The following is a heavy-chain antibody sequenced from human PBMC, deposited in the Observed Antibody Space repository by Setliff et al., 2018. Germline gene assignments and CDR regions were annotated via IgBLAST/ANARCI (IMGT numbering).Heavy chain of an antibody. CDR3: ARDNRGYAWDYYYMDV. CDR1: GYTFTSYA. J-gene: IGHJ6*03. Sequence: ASVKVSCKASGYTFTSYAMNWVRQAPGQGLEWMGWINTNTGNPTYAQGFTGRFVFSLDTSVSTAYLQISSLKAEDTAVYYCARDNRGYAWDYYYMDVWGKGTTVTISS. V-gene: IGHV7-4-1*02. CDR2: INTNTGNP. D-gene: IGHD2-15*01.